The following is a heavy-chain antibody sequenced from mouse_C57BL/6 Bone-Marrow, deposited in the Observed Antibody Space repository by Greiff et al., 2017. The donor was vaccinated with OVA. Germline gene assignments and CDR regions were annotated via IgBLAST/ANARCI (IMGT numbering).Heavy chain of an antibody. V-gene: IGHV1-81*01. CDR1: GYTFTSYG. D-gene: IGHD1-1*01. J-gene: IGHJ3*01. Sequence: VQRVESGAELARPGASVKLSCKASGYTFTSYGISWVKQRTGQGLEWIGEIYPRSGNTYYNEKFKGKATLTADKSSSTAYMELRSLTSEDSAVYFCARLRYYGSSLAYWGQGTLVTVSA. CDR2: IYPRSGNT. CDR3: ARLRYYGSSLAY.